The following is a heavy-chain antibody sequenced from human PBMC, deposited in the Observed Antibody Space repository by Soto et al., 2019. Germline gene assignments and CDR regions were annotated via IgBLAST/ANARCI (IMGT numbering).Heavy chain of an antibody. CDR3: ARGAVRSIFGLVIIFGMDV. J-gene: IGHJ6*02. CDR2: INHSGST. CDR1: GGSFSGYY. D-gene: IGHD3-3*01. V-gene: IGHV4-34*01. Sequence: SETLSLTCAVYGGSFSGYYWSWIRQPPGKGLEWIGEINHSGSTNYNPSLKSRVTISVDTSKNQFSLKLSSVTAADTAVYYCARGAVRSIFGLVIIFGMDVWGQGTTVTVSS.